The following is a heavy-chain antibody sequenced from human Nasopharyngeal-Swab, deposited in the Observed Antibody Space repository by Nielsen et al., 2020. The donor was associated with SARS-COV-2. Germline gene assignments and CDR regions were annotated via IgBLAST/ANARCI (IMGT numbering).Heavy chain of an antibody. D-gene: IGHD4-23*01. CDR1: GYTFASYD. Sequence: ASVKVSCKASGYTFASYDINWVRQATGQGLEWMGWMNPNSGNTGYAQKFQGRVTMTRNTSISTAYMELSCLRSEDTAVYYCARAVVLGKFDYWGQGTLVTVSS. CDR2: MNPNSGNT. CDR3: ARAVVLGKFDY. J-gene: IGHJ4*02. V-gene: IGHV1-8*01.